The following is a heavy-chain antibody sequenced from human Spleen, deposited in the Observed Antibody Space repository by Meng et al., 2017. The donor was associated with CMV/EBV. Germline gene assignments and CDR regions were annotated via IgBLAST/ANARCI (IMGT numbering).Heavy chain of an antibody. CDR1: GESFSGYY. V-gene: IGHV4-34*01. Sequence: CVVYGESFSGYYWSWLRQPPGKGLEWIGEINHSGSTNFNPSLKSRVTISVDTSKNQFSLKLSSVTAADTAVYYCARGGIAAAGTIDYWGQGTLVTVSS. CDR3: ARGGIAAAGTIDY. D-gene: IGHD6-13*01. CDR2: INHSGST. J-gene: IGHJ4*02.